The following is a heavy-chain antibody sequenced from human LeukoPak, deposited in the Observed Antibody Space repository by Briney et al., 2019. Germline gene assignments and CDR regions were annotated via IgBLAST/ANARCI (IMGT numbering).Heavy chain of an antibody. Sequence: SVTVTLTSSAYTFTTYYVHWVRQPPAQGMGRMGIVSPSGGSTSYPQRFQGRVTLTSDTSTSTVYMGLSSLRSEDTGVYYCAKGGPDWADAFDVWGQGAMVSVSS. J-gene: IGHJ3*01. CDR1: AYTFTTYY. CDR2: VSPSGGST. D-gene: IGHD3-9*01. CDR3: AKGGPDWADAFDV. V-gene: IGHV1-46*01.